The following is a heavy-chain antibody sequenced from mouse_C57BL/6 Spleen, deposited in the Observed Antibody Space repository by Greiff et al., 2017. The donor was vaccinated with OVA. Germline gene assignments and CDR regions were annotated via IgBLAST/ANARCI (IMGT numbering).Heavy chain of an antibody. CDR3: ATPTGTRRDWYFDV. V-gene: IGHV1-50*01. Sequence: QVQLQQPGAELVKPGASVKLSCKASGYTFTSYWMQWVKQRPGQGLEWIGEIDPSDSYTNYNQKFKGKATLTVDTSSSTAYMQLSSLTSEDSAVCYCATPTGTRRDWYFDVWGTGTTVTVSS. D-gene: IGHD4-1*02. CDR1: GYTFTSYW. CDR2: IDPSDSYT. J-gene: IGHJ1*03.